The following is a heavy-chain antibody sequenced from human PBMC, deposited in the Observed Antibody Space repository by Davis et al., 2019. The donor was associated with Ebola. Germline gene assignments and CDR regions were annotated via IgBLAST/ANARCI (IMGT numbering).Heavy chain of an antibody. CDR1: GFAFGSYA. D-gene: IGHD3-16*02. V-gene: IGHV3-48*02. J-gene: IGHJ4*02. CDR3: AREIHIWGSYRYTSSHFDY. CDR2: ISSSSSTI. Sequence: GGSLRLSCAASGFAFGSYAMNWVRQTPGKGLEWVSYISSSSSTIYYADSVKGRFTISRDNAKNSLYLQMNSLRDEDTAVYYCAREIHIWGSYRYTSSHFDYWGQGTLVTVFS.